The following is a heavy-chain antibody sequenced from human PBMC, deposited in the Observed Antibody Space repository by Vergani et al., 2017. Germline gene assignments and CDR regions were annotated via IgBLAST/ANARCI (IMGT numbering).Heavy chain of an antibody. J-gene: IGHJ4*02. CDR2: ISYDGSNK. CDR3: ARSDPEYSKNRKIDY. Sequence: QVQLVESGGGVVQPGRSLRLSCAASGFTFSSYAMHWVRQAPGKGLEWVAVISYDGSNKYYADSVKGRFTISRDNSKNTLYLQMNSLRAEDTAVYYCARSDPEYSKNRKIDYWGQGTLVTVSS. V-gene: IGHV3-30*04. CDR1: GFTFSSYA. D-gene: IGHD2/OR15-2a*01.